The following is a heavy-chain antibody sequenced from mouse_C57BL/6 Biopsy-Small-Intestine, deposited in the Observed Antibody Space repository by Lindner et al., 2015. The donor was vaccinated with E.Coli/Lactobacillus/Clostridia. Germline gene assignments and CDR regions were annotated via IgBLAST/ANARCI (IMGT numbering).Heavy chain of an antibody. CDR2: ISSGSGTI. V-gene: IGHV5-17*01. CDR1: GFTFSDCG. CDR3: TRPEGNWFAN. Sequence: EVQLQESGGGLVKPGGSLKLSCAASGFTFSDCGMHWVRQAPEKGLEWVACISSGSGTIYYADTMEGRFTISRDNAKNTLFLQMTSLRSEDTAMYYCTRPEGNWFANWGHGTLVTVSA. J-gene: IGHJ3*01. D-gene: IGHD2-1*01.